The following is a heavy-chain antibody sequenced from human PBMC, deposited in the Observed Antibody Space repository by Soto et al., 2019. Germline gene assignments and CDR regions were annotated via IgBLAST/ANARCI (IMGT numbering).Heavy chain of an antibody. CDR1: GGSFSGYQ. V-gene: IGHV4-34*01. D-gene: IGHD3-10*01. CDR2: INDSGNI. Sequence: QVQLQQWGAGLLKPSETLSLTCAVYGGSFSGYQWSWIRQTPGKGLEWIGEINDSGNINYNPSLKIRAAILLDAPKKQISLKLSSVTAADSAVYYCARGLIIWFGELSRRGGYYYDMDVWGKGTTVTVSS. CDR3: ARGLIIWFGELSRRGGYYYDMDV. J-gene: IGHJ6*03.